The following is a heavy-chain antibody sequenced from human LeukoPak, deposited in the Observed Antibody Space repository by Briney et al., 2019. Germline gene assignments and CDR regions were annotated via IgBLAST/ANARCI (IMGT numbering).Heavy chain of an antibody. J-gene: IGHJ4*02. CDR2: ISGSGGST. D-gene: IGHD2-2*01. CDR3: AKYRVPAAKGLVDY. Sequence: GGSLRLSCAASGFTFSSYAMSWVRQAPEKGLEWVSAISGSGGSTYYADSVKGRFTISRDNSKNALYLQMNSLRAEDTAVYYCAKYRVPAAKGLVDYWGQGTLVTVSS. V-gene: IGHV3-23*01. CDR1: GFTFSSYA.